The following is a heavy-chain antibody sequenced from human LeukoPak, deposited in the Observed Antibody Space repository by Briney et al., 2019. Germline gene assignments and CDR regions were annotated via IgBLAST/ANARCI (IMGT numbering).Heavy chain of an antibody. CDR2: IYTSAST. Sequence: SETLSLTCAVSGGSISSTSYYWACIRQPAGKGLEWIGRIYTSASTNYNPSLKRRVPMSVDTSKNQFSLKLSSVTAADTAVYYCAREDKGYSSSWSTYYYYGMDVWGQGTTVTVSS. V-gene: IGHV4-61*02. CDR3: AREDKGYSSSWSTYYYYGMDV. CDR1: GGSISSTSYY. J-gene: IGHJ6*02. D-gene: IGHD6-13*01.